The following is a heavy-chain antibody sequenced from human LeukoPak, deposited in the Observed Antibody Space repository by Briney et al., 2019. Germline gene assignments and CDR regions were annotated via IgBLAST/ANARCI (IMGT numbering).Heavy chain of an antibody. CDR1: GFTFSSYE. V-gene: IGHV3-21*01. D-gene: IGHD1-26*01. CDR2: ISSSSSYI. Sequence: GSLRLSCAASGFTFSSYEMNWVRQAPGKGLEWVSSISSSSSYIYYADSVKGRFTISRDNAKNSLYLQMNSLRAEDTAVYYCATRSSHSGSSLGFDYWGQGTLVTVSS. CDR3: ATRSSHSGSSLGFDY. J-gene: IGHJ4*02.